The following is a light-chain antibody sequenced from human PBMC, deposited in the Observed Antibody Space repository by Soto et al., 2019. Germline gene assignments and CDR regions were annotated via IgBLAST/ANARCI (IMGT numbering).Light chain of an antibody. CDR1: SSDVGAYDY. Sequence: QSALPQPRSVSGSPGQSVTISCTGTSSDVGAYDYVSWYQHFPGKAPKVLIYEVSNRPSGVSNRFSGSKSGNTASLTISGLQAEDEADYYCSSYTSSSTLVFGGGTKLTVL. J-gene: IGLJ2*01. V-gene: IGLV2-14*01. CDR3: SSYTSSSTLV. CDR2: EVS.